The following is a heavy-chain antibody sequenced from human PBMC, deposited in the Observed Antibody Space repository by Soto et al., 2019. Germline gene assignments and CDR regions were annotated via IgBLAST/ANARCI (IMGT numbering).Heavy chain of an antibody. D-gene: IGHD5-18*01. CDR1: GFTFSGYG. V-gene: IGHV3-30*18. CDR3: VKDQCLIQSWLDPEAFDI. Sequence: QVQLVESGGGGVQPGRSLRLSCAASGFTFSGYGMHWVRQAPGKGLEWVAVISYDGSKKYYGDSVKGRFTISRDNSKKTLYQQMNSLRAADTAVYYCVKDQCLIQSWLDPEAFDIWGQGTMVTVSS. J-gene: IGHJ3*02. CDR2: ISYDGSKK.